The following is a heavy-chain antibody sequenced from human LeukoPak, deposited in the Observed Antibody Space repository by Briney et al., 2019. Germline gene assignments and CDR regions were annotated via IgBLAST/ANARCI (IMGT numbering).Heavy chain of an antibody. CDR1: GFTFSSYW. J-gene: IGHJ4*02. D-gene: IGHD3-3*01. Sequence: PGGSLRLSCAASGFTFSSYWMSWVRQAPGKGLEWVANIKQDGSVEYYVDSMKGRFTISRDNAKNSLYLQMNSLRGEDTAVYYCARAPRPAFLSGYCDYWGQGTLVTVSS. CDR3: ARAPRPAFLSGYCDY. V-gene: IGHV3-7*01. CDR2: IKQDGSVE.